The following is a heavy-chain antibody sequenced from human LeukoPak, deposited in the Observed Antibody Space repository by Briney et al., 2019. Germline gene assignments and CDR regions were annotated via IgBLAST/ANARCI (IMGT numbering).Heavy chain of an antibody. CDR1: GFTFSSYG. V-gene: IGHV3-30*03. CDR2: ISYDGSNK. CDR3: ARDKGLWGFDAFDI. Sequence: GALRLSCSGSGFTFSSYGMHWVRPAPGKGLGWGAVISYDGSNKYYADSVKGRFTISRDNSKNTLYLQMNSLRAEDTAVYYCARDKGLWGFDAFDIWGQGTMVTVSS. D-gene: IGHD7-27*01. J-gene: IGHJ3*02.